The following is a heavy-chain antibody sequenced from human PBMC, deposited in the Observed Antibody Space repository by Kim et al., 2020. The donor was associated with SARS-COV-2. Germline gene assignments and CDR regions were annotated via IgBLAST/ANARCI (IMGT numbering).Heavy chain of an antibody. D-gene: IGHD6-19*01. CDR1: GFTFSSYW. V-gene: IGHV3-7*01. CDR3: AREGLGIAVAGDGYYYYYGMDV. Sequence: GGSLRLSCAASGFTFSSYWMSWVRQAPGKGLEWVANIKQDGSEKYYVDSVKGRFTISRDNAKNSLYLQMNSLRAEDTAVYYCAREGLGIAVAGDGYYYYYGMDVWGQGTTVTVSS. CDR2: IKQDGSEK. J-gene: IGHJ6*02.